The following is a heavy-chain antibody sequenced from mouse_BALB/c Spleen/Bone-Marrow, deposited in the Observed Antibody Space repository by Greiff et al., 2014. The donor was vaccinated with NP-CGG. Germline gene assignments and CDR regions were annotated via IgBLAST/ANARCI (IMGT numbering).Heavy chain of an antibody. CDR1: GFNIKDTY. J-gene: IGHJ3*01. CDR2: IDPANGNN. Sequence: EVKLVESGAELVKPGASVKLSCTASGFNIKDTYMHWVKQRPEQGLEWIGRIDPANGNNKYDPKFQGKATITADTSSNTAYLQLSSLTSEDTAVYYCATYYYGSSWGFAYWGQGTLVTVSA. V-gene: IGHV14-3*02. CDR3: ATYYYGSSWGFAY. D-gene: IGHD1-1*01.